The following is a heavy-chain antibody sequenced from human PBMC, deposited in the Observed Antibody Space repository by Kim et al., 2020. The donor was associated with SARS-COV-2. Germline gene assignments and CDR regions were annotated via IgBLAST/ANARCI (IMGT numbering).Heavy chain of an antibody. J-gene: IGHJ4*02. V-gene: IGHV4-39*01. CDR3: ARQENYDFWSGSPKPPDY. Sequence: KRRVTISVDTSKNQFSLKLSSVTAADTAVYYCARQENYDFWSGSPKPPDYWGQGTLVTVSS. D-gene: IGHD3-3*01.